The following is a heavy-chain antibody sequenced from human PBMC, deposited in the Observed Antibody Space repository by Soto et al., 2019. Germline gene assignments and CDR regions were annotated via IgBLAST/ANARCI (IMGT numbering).Heavy chain of an antibody. V-gene: IGHV3-21*06. D-gene: IGHD2-2*01. Sequence: PGGSLRLSCVASGFSFRTHTLVWVRQSPGKGLEWVSYISTGGTYLEYAHSVKGRFTISRDDAADSVFLQMNSLKGDDTAVYYCVKGGEDITSPYGMDVWGQATTVTVSS. J-gene: IGHJ6*02. CDR3: VKGGEDITSPYGMDV. CDR2: ISTGGTYL. CDR1: GFSFRTHT.